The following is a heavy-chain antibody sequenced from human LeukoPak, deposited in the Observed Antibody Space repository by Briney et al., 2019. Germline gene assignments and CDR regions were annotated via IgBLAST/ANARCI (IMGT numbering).Heavy chain of an antibody. V-gene: IGHV1-24*01. CDR3: ATGPDGSSGWYFDY. J-gene: IGHJ4*02. D-gene: IGHD6-19*01. Sequence: ASVKVSCKVSGYTLTELSMHWVRQAPGKGLEWMGGFGPEDGETIYAQKFQGRVTMTEDTSTDTAYMELSSLRSEDTAVYYCATGPDGSSGWYFDYWGQGTLVTVSS. CDR1: GYTLTELS. CDR2: FGPEDGET.